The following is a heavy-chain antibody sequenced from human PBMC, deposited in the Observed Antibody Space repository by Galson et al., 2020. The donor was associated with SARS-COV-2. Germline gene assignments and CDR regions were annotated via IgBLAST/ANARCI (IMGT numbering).Heavy chain of an antibody. J-gene: IGHJ4*02. CDR3: ARHVQLGSWLQFRD. CDR1: GYSFTNYW. Sequence: KVYCKGSGYSFTNYWITWVRQMPGKGLEWMGRIDPADSYTNYSPSFQGHVTISADNSISTAYLQWSSLKASDTAIYYCARHVQLGSWLQFRDWGQGTLVTVSS. CDR2: IDPADSYT. V-gene: IGHV5-10-1*01. D-gene: IGHD5-12*01.